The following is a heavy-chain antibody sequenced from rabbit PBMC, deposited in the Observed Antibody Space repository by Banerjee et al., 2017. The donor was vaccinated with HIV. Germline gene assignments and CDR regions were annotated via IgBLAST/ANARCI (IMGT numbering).Heavy chain of an antibody. V-gene: IGHV1S40*01. CDR1: GFSLSSSYN. CDR3: ARDGVYTGPDYDL. CDR2: IYTDNSGNT. J-gene: IGHJ3*01. D-gene: IGHD4-2*01. Sequence: QSLEESGGDLVKPGASLTLTCTASGFSLSSSYNIGWVHQAPGKGLEWIGCIYTDNSGNTAYASWVNGRFTISKSSSTTVTLEMTSLTAADMATYFCARDGVYTGPDYDLWGQGTLVTVS.